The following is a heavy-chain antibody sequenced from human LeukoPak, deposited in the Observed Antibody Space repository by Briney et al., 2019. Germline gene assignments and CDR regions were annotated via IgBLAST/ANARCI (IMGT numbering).Heavy chain of an antibody. D-gene: IGHD3-10*01. V-gene: IGHV3-15*01. CDR2: IKNKGDGGTT. J-gene: IGHJ4*02. CDR1: GFTFNKAW. CDR3: TTSGTPFEY. Sequence: GGSLRLSCAASGFTFNKAWMSWVRLAPGKGLEWVGRIKNKGDGGTTDYAAPVKGRFTVSRDDSKSTLYLQMNSLRTEDTAVYYCTTSGTPFEYWGQGTLVTVSS.